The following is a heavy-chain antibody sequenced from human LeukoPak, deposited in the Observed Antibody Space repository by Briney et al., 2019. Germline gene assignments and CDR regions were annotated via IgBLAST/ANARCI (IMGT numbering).Heavy chain of an antibody. CDR3: ARHIAAAVGRDDYYYYGMDV. V-gene: IGHV5-51*01. Sequence: WIRQPPGKGLEWMGIIYPSDSDTRYSPSFQGQVTISADKSISTAYLQWSSLKASDTAMYYCARHIAAAVGRDDYYYYGMDVWGQGTTVTVSS. CDR2: IYPSDSDT. D-gene: IGHD6-13*01. J-gene: IGHJ6*02.